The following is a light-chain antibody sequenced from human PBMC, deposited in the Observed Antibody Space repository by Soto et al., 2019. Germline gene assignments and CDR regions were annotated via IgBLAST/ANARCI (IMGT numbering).Light chain of an antibody. Sequence: EIVLTQSPATLALSPGXRATLSCRASQSVRTFLAWYQQKPGQAPRLLIYDASKRATGIPDRFSGSGSGTDFTLTISSLEPEDFAVYYCQQRSTWPPALSFGGGTKVDIK. CDR1: QSVRTF. V-gene: IGKV3-11*01. CDR3: QQRSTWPPALS. CDR2: DAS. J-gene: IGKJ4*01.